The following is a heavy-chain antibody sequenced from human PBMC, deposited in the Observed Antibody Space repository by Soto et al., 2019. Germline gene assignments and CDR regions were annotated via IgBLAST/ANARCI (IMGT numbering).Heavy chain of an antibody. CDR2: IYPGDSDT. J-gene: IGHJ4*02. CDR1: GYSFTSCW. CDR3: ARFTVVRGSYAHFDY. V-gene: IGHV5-51*01. D-gene: IGHD1-26*01. Sequence: GESLKISCKGSGYSFTSCWIGWVRQMPWKGLEWMGIIYPGDSDTRYSPSFQGQVTISADKSISTAYLQWSSLKASDTAMYYCARFTVVRGSYAHFDYWGQGTLVTVSS.